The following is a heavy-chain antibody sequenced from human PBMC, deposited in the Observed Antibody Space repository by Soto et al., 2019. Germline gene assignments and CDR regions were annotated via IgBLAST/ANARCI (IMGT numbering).Heavy chain of an antibody. D-gene: IGHD2-2*01. CDR3: ENPTYPAAMDGMDV. J-gene: IGHJ6*04. CDR2: ISYDGSNK. CDR1: GFTFSSYA. Sequence: PGGSLRLSCAASGFTFSSYAMHWVRQAPGKGLEWVAVISYDGSNKYYADSVKGRFTISRDNSKNTLYLQMNSLRAEDTAVYYCENPTYPAAMDGMDVWGKGTKVTVS. V-gene: IGHV3-30-3*01.